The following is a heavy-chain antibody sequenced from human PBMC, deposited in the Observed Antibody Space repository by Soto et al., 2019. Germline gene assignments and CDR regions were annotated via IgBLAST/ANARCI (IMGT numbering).Heavy chain of an antibody. V-gene: IGHV4-34*01. CDR2: INHSGST. Sequence: TLSLTCAFYGGSFSGYYWSWIRQPPGKGLEWIGEINHSGSTNYNPSLKSRVTISVDTSKNQFSLKLSSVTAADTAVYYCAIRLVTTTPLDYWGQGTLVTVSS. CDR1: GGSFSGYY. CDR3: AIRLVTTTPLDY. D-gene: IGHD4-4*01. J-gene: IGHJ4*02.